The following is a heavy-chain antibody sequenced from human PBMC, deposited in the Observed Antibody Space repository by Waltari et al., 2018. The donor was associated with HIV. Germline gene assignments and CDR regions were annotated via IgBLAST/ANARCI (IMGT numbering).Heavy chain of an antibody. CDR1: GYSFTSYD. D-gene: IGHD2-15*01. V-gene: IGHV1-8*01. CDR3: ARGVRYCSGGSCYVAWFDP. Sequence: QVQLVQSGAEVKKPGASVKVSCKASGYSFTSYDINWVRQATGQGLEWIGWVNPISESTGYAQKFQGRVTMTRNTSISTAYMELSSLRSEDTAVYYCARGVRYCSGGSCYVAWFDPWGQGTLVTVSS. J-gene: IGHJ5*02. CDR2: VNPISEST.